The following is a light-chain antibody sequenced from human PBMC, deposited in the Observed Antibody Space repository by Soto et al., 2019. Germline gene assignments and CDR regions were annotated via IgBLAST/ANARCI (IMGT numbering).Light chain of an antibody. V-gene: IGLV2-8*01. CDR3: SSYADTAWV. Sequence: QSDLTQPPSASGSPGQSVTISCTGTSSDVGGYNYVSWYQQHPGKAPKLIIYEVTKRPSGVPDRFSGSKSGNTASLTVSGLQAEDEADYHCSSYADTAWVLGGGTQLTVL. J-gene: IGLJ3*02. CDR1: SSDVGGYNY. CDR2: EVT.